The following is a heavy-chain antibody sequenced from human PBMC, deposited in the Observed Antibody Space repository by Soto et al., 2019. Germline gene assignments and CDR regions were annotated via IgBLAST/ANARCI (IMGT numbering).Heavy chain of an antibody. V-gene: IGHV1-69*01. CDR2: LIPIVGTA. J-gene: IGHJ4*02. CDR1: GGTFSSYA. Sequence: QVQLVQSGAEVKKPGSSVKVSCKASGGTFSSYAISWVRQAPGQGLEWRGGLIPIVGTANYAQKFQGRVTITADESTSTADMEMSSLSSQDTAVYYCARVWYSSSWYVFAYWGQGTLVTVSS. CDR3: ARVWYSSSWYVFAY. D-gene: IGHD6-13*01.